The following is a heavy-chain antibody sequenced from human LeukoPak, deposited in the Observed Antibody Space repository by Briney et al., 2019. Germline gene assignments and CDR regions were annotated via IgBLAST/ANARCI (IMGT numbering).Heavy chain of an antibody. Sequence: PSETLSLTCAVYGASFSEYDWSWIRQPPGKGLEWIAEINHSGSTNYNPSLKSRVTISVDTSKTQFSLKLSSVTAADTAVYYCARGPRGLGMAGTFDYWGQGTLVTVSS. V-gene: IGHV4-34*01. CDR2: INHSGST. D-gene: IGHD6-19*01. CDR3: ARGPRGLGMAGTFDY. CDR1: GASFSEYD. J-gene: IGHJ4*02.